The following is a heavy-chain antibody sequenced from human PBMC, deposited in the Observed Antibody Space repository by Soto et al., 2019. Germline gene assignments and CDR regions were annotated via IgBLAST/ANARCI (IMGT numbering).Heavy chain of an antibody. J-gene: IGHJ4*02. D-gene: IGHD3-9*01. CDR2: INHSGST. CDR3: ARRPIRYIDWSRPTLTYYFDY. CDR1: GGSVSNWMYY. V-gene: IGHV4-39*07. Sequence: SETLSLTCTVSGGSVSNWMYYWSWIRHPPGKGLDWIGGINHSGSTNYNPSLKSRVTISVDTSKNQFSLKLSSVTAADTAVYYCARRPIRYIDWSRPTLTYYFDYWGQGTLVTVSS.